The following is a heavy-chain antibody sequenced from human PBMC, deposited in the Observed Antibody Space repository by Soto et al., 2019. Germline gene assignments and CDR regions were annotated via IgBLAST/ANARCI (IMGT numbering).Heavy chain of an antibody. CDR1: GYTFTSYG. CDR3: ASSYCSGGSCYDYYYGMDV. CDR2: INACNGNT. V-gene: IGHV1-3*01. J-gene: IGHJ6*02. D-gene: IGHD2-15*01. Sequence: GASVKVSCKASGYTFTSYGISWVRQAPGQRLERMGWINACNGNTKYSQKFQGRVTTTRDTSASTAYMELSSLRSEDTAVYYCASSYCSGGSCYDYYYGMDVWGQGTTVTVSS.